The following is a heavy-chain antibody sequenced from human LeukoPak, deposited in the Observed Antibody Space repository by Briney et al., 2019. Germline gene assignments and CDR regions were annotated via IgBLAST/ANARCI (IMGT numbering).Heavy chain of an antibody. Sequence: PSETLSLTCTVSGVSISSGGYYWSWIRQHPGKTLEWIGYIYYSGSTYYNPSLKSRVSIAMDTSKNQFSLKLSSVTAADTAVYYCARNELQQHIDHWGQGTLVTVSS. CDR3: ARNELQQHIDH. J-gene: IGHJ4*02. CDR2: IYYSGST. V-gene: IGHV4-31*03. D-gene: IGHD1/OR15-1a*01. CDR1: GVSISSGGYY.